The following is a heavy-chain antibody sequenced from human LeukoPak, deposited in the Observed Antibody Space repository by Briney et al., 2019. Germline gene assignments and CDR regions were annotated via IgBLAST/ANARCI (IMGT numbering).Heavy chain of an antibody. V-gene: IGHV5-51*01. CDR3: ARHPSYTRGWPLDY. CDR2: IYLGDSDT. D-gene: IGHD6-19*01. CDR1: GFTSTNSW. Sequence: GESLKISCKGSGFTSTNSWIAWVRQVPGKGLEWMGIIYLGDSDTRYSPSFRGQVTISADKSITTAYLQWSSLKASDTAIYYCARHPSYTRGWPLDYWGQGTLVTVSS. J-gene: IGHJ4*02.